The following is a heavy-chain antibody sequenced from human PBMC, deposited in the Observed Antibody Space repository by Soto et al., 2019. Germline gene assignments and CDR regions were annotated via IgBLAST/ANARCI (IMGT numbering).Heavy chain of an antibody. D-gene: IGHD4-17*01. J-gene: IGHJ4*02. CDR2: GSYSGTT. Sequence: SETLSLTCTVSWVSVSSGSFYWAWIRQPPGKGLEWIGFGSYSGTTNYKPSLKSRVTISVDTSRSQISLKVSSLTAADTAVYYCARGATVTQYDYWGQGTLVTVSS. CDR3: ARGATVTQYDY. V-gene: IGHV4-61*01. CDR1: WVSVSSGSFY.